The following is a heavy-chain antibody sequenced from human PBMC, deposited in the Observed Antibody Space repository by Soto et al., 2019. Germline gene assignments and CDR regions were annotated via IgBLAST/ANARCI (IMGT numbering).Heavy chain of an antibody. D-gene: IGHD3-16*02. Sequence: SETLSLTCTISGGSITSADYYWTWIRQFPGKGLEWIAYIYSSGTTHYNPSLKSRATISLDTSNSQFSLEVKSATAADTAVYYCSRMGLHLGELSRNWFDPWGQGSLVTVSS. CDR2: IYSSGTT. CDR3: SRMGLHLGELSRNWFDP. J-gene: IGHJ5*02. V-gene: IGHV4-31*03. CDR1: GGSITSADYY.